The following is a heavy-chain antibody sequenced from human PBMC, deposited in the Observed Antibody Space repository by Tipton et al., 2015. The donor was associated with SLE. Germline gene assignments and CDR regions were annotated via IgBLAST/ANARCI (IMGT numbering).Heavy chain of an antibody. Sequence: SLRLSCAASGFTFSSYGMHWVRQAPGKGLEWVAFIRYDGSNKYYADSVKGRFTISRDNSKNTLYLQMYSLRAEDTAVYYCAREGYCSSTSCPYYYYGMDVWGQGTTVTVSS. V-gene: IGHV3-30*02. CDR1: GFTFSSYG. CDR3: AREGYCSSTSCPYYYYGMDV. D-gene: IGHD2-2*01. CDR2: IRYDGSNK. J-gene: IGHJ6*02.